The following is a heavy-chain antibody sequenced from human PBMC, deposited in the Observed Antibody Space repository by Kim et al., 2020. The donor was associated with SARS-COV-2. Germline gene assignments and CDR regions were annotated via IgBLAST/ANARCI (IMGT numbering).Heavy chain of an antibody. Sequence: GRFTISRDNAKNSLYLQMNSLRAEDTAVYYCARFVVVPAAMSVYYYGMDVWGQGTTVTVSS. V-gene: IGHV3-7*04. J-gene: IGHJ6*02. D-gene: IGHD2-2*01. CDR3: ARFVVVPAAMSVYYYGMDV.